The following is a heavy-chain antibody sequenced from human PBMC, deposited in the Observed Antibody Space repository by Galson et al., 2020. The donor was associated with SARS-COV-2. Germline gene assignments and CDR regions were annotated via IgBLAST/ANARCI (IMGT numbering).Heavy chain of an antibody. CDR3: ARRVTGGPSDY. D-gene: IGHD1-26*01. Sequence: ASETLSLTCTVSGGSISSSSYYWGWIRQTPGKGLEWIGSIYYSGTTYYNPSLKSRVTISVATSRNQFSLRLRSVTAADTAIYYCARRVTGGPSDYWGQGILVTVSS. V-gene: IGHV4-39*01. CDR1: GGSISSSSYY. CDR2: IYYSGTT. J-gene: IGHJ4*02.